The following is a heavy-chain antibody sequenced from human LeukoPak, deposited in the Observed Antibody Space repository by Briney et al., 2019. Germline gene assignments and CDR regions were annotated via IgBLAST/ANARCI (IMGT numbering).Heavy chain of an antibody. Sequence: GGSLRLSCAASGFTFSSYSMNWVRQAPGEGLEWVSYISTSSTTIYYADSVKGRFTISRDNAENSLYLQMNSLRAEDTAVYYCARAGYDDFWSGYYIVDYWGQGTLVTVSS. D-gene: IGHD3-3*01. J-gene: IGHJ4*02. V-gene: IGHV3-48*01. CDR1: GFTFSSYS. CDR2: ISTSSTTI. CDR3: ARAGYDDFWSGYYIVDY.